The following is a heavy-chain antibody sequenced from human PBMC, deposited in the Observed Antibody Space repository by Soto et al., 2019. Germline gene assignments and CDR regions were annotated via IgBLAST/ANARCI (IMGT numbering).Heavy chain of an antibody. V-gene: IGHV3-23*01. D-gene: IGHD3-3*01. CDR1: GFTFSSYA. Sequence: PGGSLRLSCAASGFTFSSYAMSWVRQAPGEXLEWVSAISGSGGSTYYADSVKGRFTISRDNSKNTLYLQMNSLRAEDTAVYYCAKDPPERRFLVWFPPGYYYGMDVWGQGTTVTVSS. CDR3: AKDPPERRFLVWFPPGYYYGMDV. CDR2: ISGSGGST. J-gene: IGHJ6*02.